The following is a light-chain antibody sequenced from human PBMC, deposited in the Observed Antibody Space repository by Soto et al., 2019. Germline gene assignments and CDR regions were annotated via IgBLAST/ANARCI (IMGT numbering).Light chain of an antibody. CDR2: DAS. CDR1: QSISTY. J-gene: IGKJ4*01. Sequence: IVLTQSPATLSLSPGERATLSCRAGQSISTYLAWYQQKSRQAPRLLIYDASNRATGTPARFSGSGSGTDFTLTISSLEPEDSAVYYCQQRYVWLTFGGGTKVEIK. V-gene: IGKV3-11*01. CDR3: QQRYVWLT.